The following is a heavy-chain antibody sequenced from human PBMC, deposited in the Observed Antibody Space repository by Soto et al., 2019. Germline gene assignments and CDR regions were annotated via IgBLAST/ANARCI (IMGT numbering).Heavy chain of an antibody. V-gene: IGHV3-74*01. CDR1: GFIFSSYW. J-gene: IGHJ5*02. Sequence: EVQLVESGGGLVPPGGSLRLSCAASGFIFSSYWMHWVRQAPGKGLAWVSRINPDGSRTTYADSVTGRFTISRDNAKNTVFLQMNSLRAEDTAVNYCARVKLGSYDWFDPWCQGILVTVSS. D-gene: IGHD3-16*01. CDR3: ARVKLGSYDWFDP. CDR2: INPDGSRT.